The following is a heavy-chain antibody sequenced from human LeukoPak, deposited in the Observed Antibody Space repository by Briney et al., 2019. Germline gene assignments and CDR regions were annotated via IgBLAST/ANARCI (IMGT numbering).Heavy chain of an antibody. CDR1: GGSISDYY. Sequence: SSETLSLTCTVSGGSISDYYWSWIRQPPGKGLEWIGYLYNSGTNNYNPSLKGRVTMSVDTSKNQFSLKLSSVTAADTAVYYCARGSNWGDYWGQGTLVTVFS. J-gene: IGHJ4*02. D-gene: IGHD7-27*01. V-gene: IGHV4-59*12. CDR2: LYNSGTN. CDR3: ARGSNWGDY.